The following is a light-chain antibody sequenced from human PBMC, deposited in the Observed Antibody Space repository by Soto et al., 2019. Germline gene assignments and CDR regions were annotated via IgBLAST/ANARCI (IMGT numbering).Light chain of an antibody. CDR2: WAS. Sequence: VMTQSPDSLAVSLGERATINCKSSQSVLSSSNNKTYLAWYQQKPGQPPKLIIHWASTRDSGVPDRFSGSGSGTDFTLNISRLQAEDVAVYYCQQYYSTPWTFGQGTKVEIQ. CDR3: QQYYSTPWT. V-gene: IGKV4-1*01. J-gene: IGKJ1*01. CDR1: QSVLSSSNNKTY.